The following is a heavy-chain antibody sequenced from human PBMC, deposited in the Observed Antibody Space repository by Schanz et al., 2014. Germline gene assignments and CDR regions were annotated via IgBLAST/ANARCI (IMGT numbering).Heavy chain of an antibody. Sequence: EVQLLESGGGLVQPGGSLRLSCAASGFSFSIFAMTWVRQAPGQGLEWVSTISGSGGDTYPADSVKGRFTISRDNSNNTLCLQNKSLTAEDTAVYYCAKYGGGYSYGFVEYWGQGILVTVSS. CDR2: ISGSGGDT. J-gene: IGHJ4*02. CDR3: AKYGGGYSYGFVEY. V-gene: IGHV3-23*01. CDR1: GFSFSIFA. D-gene: IGHD5-18*01.